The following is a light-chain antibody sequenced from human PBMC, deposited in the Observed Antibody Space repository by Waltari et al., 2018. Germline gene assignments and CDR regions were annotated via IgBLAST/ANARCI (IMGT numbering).Light chain of an antibody. J-gene: IGKJ1*01. Sequence: IVLTQSPGTASLSPGERVTLSCRASQTVGSSSLAWYQQKPGQAPRLVIYRASRRATGFPDRFSGSGSGTEFSLTISRLEPEDFAVYYCQQHGTLPATFGQGTKVEIK. CDR2: RAS. V-gene: IGKV3-20*01. CDR1: QTVGSSS. CDR3: QQHGTLPAT.